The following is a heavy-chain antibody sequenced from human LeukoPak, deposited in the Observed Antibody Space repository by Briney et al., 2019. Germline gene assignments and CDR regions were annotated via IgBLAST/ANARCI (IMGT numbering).Heavy chain of an antibody. D-gene: IGHD3-10*01. Sequence: TSSETLSLTCTVSGASFSSSTYYWGWIRQPPGKGLEGIGSIYYSGSTYYNPSLKSRVTLSVDTSKNQISLKLNSVTAADTAVYYCARGGVAAKYYFDFWGQGTLVTVSS. V-gene: IGHV4-39*07. CDR2: IYYSGST. CDR3: ARGGVAAKYYFDF. CDR1: GASFSSSTYY. J-gene: IGHJ4*02.